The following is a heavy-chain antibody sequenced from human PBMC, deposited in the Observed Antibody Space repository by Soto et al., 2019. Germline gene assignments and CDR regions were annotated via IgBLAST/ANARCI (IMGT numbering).Heavy chain of an antibody. D-gene: IGHD1-7*01. CDR3: TTNRGRYWDLGNPNYYMDV. CDR2: IKSKTDGGTT. Sequence: GGSLRLSCAASGFTFSNAWMSWVRQAPGKGLEWVGRIKSKTDGGTTDYAAPVKGRFTISRDDSKNTLYLQMNSLKTEDTAVYYCTTNRGRYWDLGNPNYYMDVWGKGTTVTVSS. J-gene: IGHJ6*03. V-gene: IGHV3-15*01. CDR1: GFTFSNAW.